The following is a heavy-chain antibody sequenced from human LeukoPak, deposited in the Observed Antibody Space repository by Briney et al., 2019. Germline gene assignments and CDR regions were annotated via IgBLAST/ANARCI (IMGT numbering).Heavy chain of an antibody. J-gene: IGHJ6*03. CDR2: IRYDGGDK. CDR3: AKNYCSSTSCYSYYMDV. CDR1: GFSFSTFG. Sequence: GSLRLSCAASGFSFSTFGMHWVRQAPGKGLEWVAFIRYDGGDKNFANSVKGRFTIFRDNSRNTLYLQMNAVRAEDTALYYCAKNYCSSTSCYSYYMDVWGKGTTVTVSS. V-gene: IGHV3-30*02. D-gene: IGHD2-2*02.